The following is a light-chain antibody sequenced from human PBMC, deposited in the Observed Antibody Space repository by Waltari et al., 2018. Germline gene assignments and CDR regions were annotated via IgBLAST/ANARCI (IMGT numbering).Light chain of an antibody. J-gene: IGKJ4*02. Sequence: DVQLTHSPSTLSASVGDRATITCRASESVKNNLAWYQHQPGKAPRVLVHKASRLESGVASRFSGSGYGTEFTLTISSLEPDDFATYYCHKYKTLPLTFGGGTKVEIK. CDR2: KAS. CDR3: HKYKTLPLT. CDR1: ESVKNN. V-gene: IGKV1-5*03.